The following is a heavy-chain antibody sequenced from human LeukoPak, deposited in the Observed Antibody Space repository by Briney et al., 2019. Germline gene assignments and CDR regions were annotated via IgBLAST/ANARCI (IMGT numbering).Heavy chain of an antibody. CDR2: ISYDGSNK. J-gene: IGHJ4*02. Sequence: GRSLRLSCAASGFTFSSYAMHWVRQAPGKGLEWVAVISYDGSNKYYADSVKGRFTISRDNSKNTLYLQMNSLRAEDTAVYYCAIWMGNNGDFTGPLDYWGQGTLVTVSS. V-gene: IGHV3-30-3*01. D-gene: IGHD2-8*01. CDR3: AIWMGNNGDFTGPLDY. CDR1: GFTFSSYA.